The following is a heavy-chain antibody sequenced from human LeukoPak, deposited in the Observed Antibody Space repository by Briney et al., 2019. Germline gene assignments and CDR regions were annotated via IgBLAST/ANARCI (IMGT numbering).Heavy chain of an antibody. CDR3: AKDLRLGGWYPGGYFDY. CDR2: ISGSGGST. J-gene: IGHJ4*02. D-gene: IGHD6-19*01. Sequence: GGSLRLSCAASGFTFSSYAMSWVRQAPGKGLEWVSAISGSGGSTYYADSVKGRFTISRDNSKNTLYLQMNSLRAEDTAVYYCAKDLRLGGWYPGGYFDYWGQGTLVTVSS. CDR1: GFTFSSYA. V-gene: IGHV3-23*01.